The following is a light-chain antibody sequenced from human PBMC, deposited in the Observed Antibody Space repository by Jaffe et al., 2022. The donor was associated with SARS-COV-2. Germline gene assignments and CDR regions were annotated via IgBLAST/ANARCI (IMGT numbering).Light chain of an antibody. Sequence: QSALTQPASVSGSPGQSITISCTGSSSDVGAYKYVSWYQQHPGKVPRLMIYDVSIRPSGVSNRFSGSKSGNTASLTISGLQAEDEADYYCSSYTTSDTWVFGGGTKLTVL. CDR3: SSYTTSDTWV. CDR2: DVS. CDR1: SSDVGAYKY. J-gene: IGLJ3*02. V-gene: IGLV2-14*03.